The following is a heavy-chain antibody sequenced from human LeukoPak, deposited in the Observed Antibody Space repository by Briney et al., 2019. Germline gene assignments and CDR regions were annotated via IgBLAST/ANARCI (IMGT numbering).Heavy chain of an antibody. V-gene: IGHV3-53*05. CDR2: IYSGGST. J-gene: IGHJ4*02. D-gene: IGHD1-26*01. Sequence: NYMCWCPQDPEKKMEWVSVIYSGGSTYYADSVKGRFTISRDNSKNTLYLQMNSLRAEDTAVYYCARDESGSYYNYWGQGTLVTVSS. CDR3: ARDESGSYYNY. CDR1: NY.